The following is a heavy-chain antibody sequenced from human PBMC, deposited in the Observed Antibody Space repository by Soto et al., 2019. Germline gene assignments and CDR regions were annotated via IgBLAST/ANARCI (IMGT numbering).Heavy chain of an antibody. J-gene: IGHJ6*02. CDR3: ARAFTYDSSAPRGGMDV. V-gene: IGHV5-51*01. CDR1: GYSFTSYW. CDR2: IYPGDSDT. Sequence: ESLKISCKGSGYSFTSYWIGWVRQMPGKGLEWMGIIYPGDSDTRYSPSFRGQVTISADKSISTAYLQWSSLKASDTAMYYCARAFTYDSSAPRGGMDVWGQGTTVTVSS. D-gene: IGHD3-22*01.